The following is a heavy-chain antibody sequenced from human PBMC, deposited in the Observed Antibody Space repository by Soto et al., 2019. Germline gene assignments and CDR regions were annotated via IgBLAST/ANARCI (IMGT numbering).Heavy chain of an antibody. CDR3: ARDHIVATIIYYFDY. CDR1: GFTFSSYA. D-gene: IGHD5-12*01. V-gene: IGHV3-30-3*01. Sequence: PGGSLRLSCAASGFTFSSYAMHWVRQAPGKGLEWVAVISYDGSNKYYADSVKGRFTISRDNSKNTLYLQMNSLRAEDTAVYYCARDHIVATIIYYFDYWGQGTLVTVSS. CDR2: ISYDGSNK. J-gene: IGHJ4*02.